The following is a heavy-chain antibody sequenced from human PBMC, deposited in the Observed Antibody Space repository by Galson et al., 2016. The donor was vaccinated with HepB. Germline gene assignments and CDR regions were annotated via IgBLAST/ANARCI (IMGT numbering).Heavy chain of an antibody. Sequence: SLRLSCAASGFTFRAYGMSWVRQAPGKGLEWVSSNSGSGGFSASGGSTHYADSVKGRFTISRDNPKNMLYLQMNSLKVEDTAVYYWAREMHVAAAAAFDFWGRGTLVTVSS. CDR3: AREMHVAAAAAFDF. CDR2: NSGSGGFSASGGST. D-gene: IGHD6-13*01. J-gene: IGHJ4*02. CDR1: GFTFRAYG. V-gene: IGHV3-23*01.